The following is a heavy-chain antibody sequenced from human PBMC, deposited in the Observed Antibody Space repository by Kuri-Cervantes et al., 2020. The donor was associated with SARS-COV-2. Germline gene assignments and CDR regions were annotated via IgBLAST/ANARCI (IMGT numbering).Heavy chain of an antibody. Sequence: GSLRLSCAVYGGSFSGYYWSWIRQPPGKGLEWIGSIYYSGSTYYNPSLKSRVTISVDTSKNQFSLKLSSVTAADTAVYYCAGRLAYCAGDCSYYFDYWGQGTLVTVSS. CDR3: AGRLAYCAGDCSYYFDY. J-gene: IGHJ4*02. D-gene: IGHD2-21*02. V-gene: IGHV4-34*01. CDR2: IYYSGST. CDR1: GGSFSGYY.